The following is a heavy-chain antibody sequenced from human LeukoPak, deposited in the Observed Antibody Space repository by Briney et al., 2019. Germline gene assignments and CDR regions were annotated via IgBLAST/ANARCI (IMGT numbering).Heavy chain of an antibody. V-gene: IGHV3-21*01. CDR1: GFTFSSYS. CDR3: ARDLGYCSAGSCLPGY. CDR2: ISSSSSYI. D-gene: IGHD2-15*01. J-gene: IGHJ4*02. Sequence: GGSLRLSCAASGFTFSSYSMNWVRQAPGKGLEWVSSISSSSSYIYYADSVKGRFTISRDNAKNSLYLQMNSLRAEDTAVYYCARDLGYCSAGSCLPGYWGQGTLVTVSS.